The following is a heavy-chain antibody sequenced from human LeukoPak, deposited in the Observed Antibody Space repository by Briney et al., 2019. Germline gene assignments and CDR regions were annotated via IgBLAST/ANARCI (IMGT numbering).Heavy chain of an antibody. CDR1: GGSISSSNW. V-gene: IGHV4-4*02. CDR3: ARDAYSGSYLADAFDI. Sequence: SETLSLTCAVSGGSISSSNWWSWVRQPPGKGLEWIGEIYHSGSTNYNPSLKSRVTISVDKSENQFSLKLSSVTAADTAVYYCARDAYSGSYLADAFDIWGQGTMVTVSS. CDR2: IYHSGST. D-gene: IGHD1-26*01. J-gene: IGHJ3*02.